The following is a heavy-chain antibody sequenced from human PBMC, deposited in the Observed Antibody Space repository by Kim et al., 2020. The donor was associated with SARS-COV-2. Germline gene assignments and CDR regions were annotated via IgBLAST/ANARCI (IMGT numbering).Heavy chain of an antibody. D-gene: IGHD3-22*01. J-gene: IGHJ5*02. V-gene: IGHV1-3*01. CDR3: ARGTYYYDSSGYYYVATWFDP. CDR2: INAGNGNT. CDR1: GYTFTSYA. Sequence: ASVKVSCKASGYTFTSYAMHWVRQAPGQRLEWMGWINAGNGNTKYSQKFQGRVTITRDTSASTAYMELSSLRSEDTAVYCCARGTYYYDSSGYYYVATWFDPWGQGTLVTVSS.